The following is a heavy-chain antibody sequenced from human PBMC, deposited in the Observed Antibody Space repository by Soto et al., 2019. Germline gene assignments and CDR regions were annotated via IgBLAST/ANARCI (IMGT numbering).Heavy chain of an antibody. D-gene: IGHD4-4*01. CDR3: ATVAGRASRHPDFDI. Sequence: SETLSLTCTVSGGSISTSNYNWGWVRQPPGKGLDWIGNIYYSGTTYYNPSLQSRVTISVDTSKNQFSLKLNSVTAADMAVYYCATVAGRASRHPDFDILGPGALDPVSS. CDR1: GGSISTSNYN. J-gene: IGHJ4*02. CDR2: IYYSGTT. V-gene: IGHV4-39*01.